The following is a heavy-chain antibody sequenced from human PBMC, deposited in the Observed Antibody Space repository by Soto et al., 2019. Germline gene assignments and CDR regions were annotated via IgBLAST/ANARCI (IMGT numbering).Heavy chain of an antibody. V-gene: IGHV1-18*01. D-gene: IGHD3-16*01. CDR3: ARGITFGGVLNGMDV. J-gene: IGHJ6*02. Sequence: QVQLVQSGAEVKKPGASVKVSCKASGYTFTTYGITWVRQAPGQGLEWMGWINTYNGKTYYAQKLQGRVXXTTXXXXXXAYMELRSLRSDDTAVYYCARGITFGGVLNGMDVWGQGTTVTVSS. CDR1: GYTFTTYG. CDR2: INTYNGKT.